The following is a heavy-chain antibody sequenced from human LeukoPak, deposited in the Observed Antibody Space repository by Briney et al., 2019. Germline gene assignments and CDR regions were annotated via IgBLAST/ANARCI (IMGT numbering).Heavy chain of an antibody. CDR2: IYPDESNI. CDR1: GYSFPTYW. J-gene: IGHJ5*02. CDR3: ARGNHCSSTSCYYPWFDP. Sequence: GESLQISCKGSGYSFPTYWIAWVRQMPGKGLEWMGIIYPDESNIRYSPSFQGQVTISADKSISTAYLQWSSLKASDTAMYYCARGNHCSSTSCYYPWFDPWGQGTLVTVSS. D-gene: IGHD2-2*01. V-gene: IGHV5-51*01.